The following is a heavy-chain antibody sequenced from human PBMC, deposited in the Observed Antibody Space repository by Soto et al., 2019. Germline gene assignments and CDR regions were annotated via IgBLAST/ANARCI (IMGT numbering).Heavy chain of an antibody. Sequence: QVQLVQSGAEVKKPGASVKVSCKASGYTFTSYDINWVRQATGQGLEWMGWMNPNSGNTGYAQKFQGRVTMTRNTSISTAYMELSSLRSEDTAVYYCARGLITIFGVVISYYGMDVWGQGTTVTVSS. J-gene: IGHJ6*02. V-gene: IGHV1-8*01. CDR1: GYTFTSYD. CDR2: MNPNSGNT. CDR3: ARGLITIFGVVISYYGMDV. D-gene: IGHD3-3*01.